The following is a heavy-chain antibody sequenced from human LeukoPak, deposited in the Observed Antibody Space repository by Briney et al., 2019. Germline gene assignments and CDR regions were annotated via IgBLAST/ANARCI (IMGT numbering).Heavy chain of an antibody. CDR2: IYPGDSDT. Sequence: GESRKISCKGSGYSFTSYWIGWVRQMPGKGLEWMGIIYPGDSDTRYSPSFQGQVTISADKSISTAYLQWSSLKASDTAMYYCARLYYGSGSYRELDAFDIWGQGTKVTVSS. CDR1: GYSFTSYW. CDR3: ARLYYGSGSYRELDAFDI. J-gene: IGHJ3*02. V-gene: IGHV5-51*01. D-gene: IGHD3-10*01.